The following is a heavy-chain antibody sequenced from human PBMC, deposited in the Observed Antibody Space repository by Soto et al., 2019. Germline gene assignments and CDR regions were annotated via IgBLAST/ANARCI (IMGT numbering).Heavy chain of an antibody. V-gene: IGHV1-2*02. Sequence: QVQLVQSGAEVKKPGASVKVSCKASGYNFIGYYIHWVRQAPGQGLQWMGWIDPNNGDTDSAQKFQGRITMTRDTSNSTVYMDLSSLRIDDTAIYYCARLRGQFYYGMDVWGQGTTVAVSS. CDR1: GYNFIGYY. J-gene: IGHJ6*02. CDR2: IDPNNGDT. CDR3: ARLRGQFYYGMDV. D-gene: IGHD6-19*01.